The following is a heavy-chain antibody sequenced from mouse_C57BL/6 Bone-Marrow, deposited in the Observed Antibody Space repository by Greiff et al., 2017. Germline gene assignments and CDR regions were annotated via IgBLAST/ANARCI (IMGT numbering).Heavy chain of an antibody. CDR2: IRLKSDNYAT. D-gene: IGHD1-1*01. Sequence: EVKLVESGGGLVQPGGSMKLSCVASGFTFSNYWMNRVRQSPEKGLEWVAQIRLKSDNYATHYAESVKGRFTISRDDSKSSVYLQMNNLRAEDTGIYYCTVTIYYYGSSPPFDYWGKGTTLTVSS. CDR1: GFTFSNYW. J-gene: IGHJ2*01. V-gene: IGHV6-3*01. CDR3: TVTIYYYGSSPPFDY.